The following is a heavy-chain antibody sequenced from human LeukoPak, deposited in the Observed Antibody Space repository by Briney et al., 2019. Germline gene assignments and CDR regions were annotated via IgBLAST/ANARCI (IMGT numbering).Heavy chain of an antibody. J-gene: IGHJ3*02. CDR2: INPNSGGT. Sequence: GASVKVSCNASGYTFTGYYMHWVRQAPGQGLEWMGWINPNSGGTNYAQKFQGRVTMTRDTSISTAYMELSRLRSDDTAVYYCARDRVVTMVRGVIPDAFDIWGQGTMVTVSS. V-gene: IGHV1-2*02. CDR3: ARDRVVTMVRGVIPDAFDI. CDR1: GYTFTGYY. D-gene: IGHD3-10*01.